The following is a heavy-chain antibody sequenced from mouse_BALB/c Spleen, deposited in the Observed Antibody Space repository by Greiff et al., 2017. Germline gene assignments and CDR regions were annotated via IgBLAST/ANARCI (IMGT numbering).Heavy chain of an antibody. CDR2: IYPGNSDT. Sequence: SGTVLARPGASVKMSCKASGYSFTSYWMHWVKQRPGQGLEWIGAIYPGNSDTSYNQKFKGKAKLTAVTSASTAYMELSSLTNEDSAVHYCTRDYYGNNYYAMDYWGQGTSVTVSS. CDR3: TRDYYGNNYYAMDY. V-gene: IGHV1-5*01. J-gene: IGHJ4*01. CDR1: GYSFTSYW. D-gene: IGHD2-1*01.